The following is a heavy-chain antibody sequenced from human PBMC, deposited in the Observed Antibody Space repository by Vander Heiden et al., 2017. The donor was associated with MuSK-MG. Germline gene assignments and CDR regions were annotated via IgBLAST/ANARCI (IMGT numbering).Heavy chain of an antibody. Sequence: QLQLQESGPGLVKPSETLSLTCTVSGGSISSSSHYWGWIRQPPGKGLEWIGSIYYSGSTYYNSSLKRRGTISVDTSKNQLSLKVNSVTAAETAVYYCARHGVYYDGSGSVLSWFDYWGQGIMITVYS. CDR1: GGSISSSSHY. CDR2: IYYSGST. CDR3: ARHGVYYDGSGSVLSWFDY. J-gene: IGHJ4*02. D-gene: IGHD3-22*01. V-gene: IGHV4-39*01.